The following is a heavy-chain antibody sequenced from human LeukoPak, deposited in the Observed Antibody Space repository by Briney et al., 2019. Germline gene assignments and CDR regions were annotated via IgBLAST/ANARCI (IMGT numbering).Heavy chain of an antibody. CDR1: GGSISSGDYY. D-gene: IGHD3/OR15-3a*01. CDR2: IYYSGST. J-gene: IGHJ1*01. V-gene: IGHV4-30-4*01. Sequence: SQTLSLTCTVSGGSISSGDYYWSWIRQPPGKGLEWIGYIYYSGSTYHNPSLKSRVTISVDTSKNQFSLKLSSVTAADTAVYYCARVRFSDYLGEYFQHWGQGTLVTVSS. CDR3: ARVRFSDYLGEYFQH.